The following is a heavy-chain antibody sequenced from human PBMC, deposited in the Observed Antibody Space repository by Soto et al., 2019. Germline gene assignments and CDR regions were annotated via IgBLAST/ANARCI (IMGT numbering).Heavy chain of an antibody. CDR2: IWYDGSNK. Sequence: SLRLSCAASGFTFSSYGMHWVRQAPGKGLEWVVVIWYDGSNKYYADSVKGRFTISRDNSKNTLYLQMNSLRAEDTAVYYCAKAATVTTAHFDYWGQGTLVTVS. J-gene: IGHJ4*02. V-gene: IGHV3-33*06. CDR3: AKAATVTTAHFDY. D-gene: IGHD4-17*01. CDR1: GFTFSSYG.